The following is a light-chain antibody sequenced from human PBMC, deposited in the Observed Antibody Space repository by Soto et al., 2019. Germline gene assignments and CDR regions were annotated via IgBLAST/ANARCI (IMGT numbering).Light chain of an antibody. J-gene: IGLJ1*01. CDR3: TSCTGSSSLGV. CDR1: SSDVGGYDY. V-gene: IGLV2-14*01. Sequence: QSVLTQPASVSGSPGQSITISCTGTSSDVGGYDYVSWYQQDPGKAPKLMIYDVSNRPSGVSNRFSGSKSGNTASLTISGLQAEDEADYYCTSCTGSSSLGVFGTGTKVTVL. CDR2: DVS.